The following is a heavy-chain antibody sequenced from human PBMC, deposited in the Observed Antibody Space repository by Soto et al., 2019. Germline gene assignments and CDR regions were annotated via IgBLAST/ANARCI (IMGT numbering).Heavy chain of an antibody. D-gene: IGHD2-15*01. J-gene: IGHJ4*02. Sequence: SNAWMNWVRQAPGKGLEWVGRIKSKTDGGTTDYAAPVKGRFTISRDDSKNTLYLQMNSLKTEDTAVYYCTTWIVVVVAAYDYWGQGTLVTVSS. CDR1: SNAW. V-gene: IGHV3-15*07. CDR3: TTWIVVVVAAYDY. CDR2: IKSKTDGGTT.